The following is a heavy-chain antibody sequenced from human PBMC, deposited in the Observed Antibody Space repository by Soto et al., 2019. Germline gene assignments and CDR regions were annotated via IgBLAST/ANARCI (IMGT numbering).Heavy chain of an antibody. CDR1: GYTFTSYA. CDR2: INAGNGNT. J-gene: IGHJ4*02. V-gene: IGHV1-3*01. Sequence: ASVKVSCKAPGYTFTSYAMHWVRQAPGQRLEWMGWINAGNGNTKYSQKFQGRVTITRDTSASTAYMELSSLRSEDTAVYYCARAESHIVVVPAAINFDYWGQGTLVTVSS. D-gene: IGHD2-2*02. CDR3: ARAESHIVVVPAAINFDY.